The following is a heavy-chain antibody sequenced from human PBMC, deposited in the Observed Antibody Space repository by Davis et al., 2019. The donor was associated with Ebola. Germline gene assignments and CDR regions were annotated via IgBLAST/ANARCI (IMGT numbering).Heavy chain of an antibody. V-gene: IGHV1-58*01. CDR2: IVVGSGNT. CDR1: GFTFTSSA. Sequence: SVKVSCKASGFTFTSSAVQWVRQARGQRLEWIGWIVVGSGNTNYAQKFQERVTITRDMSTSTAYMELSSLRSEDTAVYYCAAENGWLDGLDYWGQGTLVTVSS. CDR3: AAENGWLDGLDY. D-gene: IGHD3-22*01. J-gene: IGHJ4*02.